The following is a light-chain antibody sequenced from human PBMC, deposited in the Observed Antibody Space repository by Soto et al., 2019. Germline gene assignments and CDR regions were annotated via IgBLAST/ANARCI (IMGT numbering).Light chain of an antibody. CDR2: GAS. Sequence: EVGLTQSPDTLSVSPGERATLSCSASQSVSSSLAWYQQKPGQAPRLLIYGASTRATGVPARFSGSGSGTEFTLTITSLQSEDVAVYYCQHFHNWPPWTFGQGTRVEIK. J-gene: IGKJ1*01. V-gene: IGKV3-15*01. CDR3: QHFHNWPPWT. CDR1: QSVSSS.